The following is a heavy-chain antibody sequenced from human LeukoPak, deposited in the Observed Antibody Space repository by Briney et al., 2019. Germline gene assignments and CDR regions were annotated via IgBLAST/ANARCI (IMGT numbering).Heavy chain of an antibody. V-gene: IGHV3-23*01. J-gene: IGHJ4*02. CDR2: ISGSGGST. D-gene: IGHD1-26*01. CDR1: GFTFSNYA. Sequence: PGGSLRLSCAASGFTFSNYAMSWVRQAPGKGLVWVSGISGSGGSTYYADSVKGRFTISRDNSKNTLYLQMNSLTDEDTAVYYCAKKWGVGTTTLDYFDYWGQGTLVTVSS. CDR3: AKKWGVGTTTLDYFDY.